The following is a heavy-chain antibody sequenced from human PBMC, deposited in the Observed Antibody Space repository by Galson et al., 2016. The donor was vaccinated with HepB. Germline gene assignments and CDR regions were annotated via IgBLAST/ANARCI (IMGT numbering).Heavy chain of an antibody. J-gene: IGHJ4*02. CDR3: ARSGWTAYFDY. CDR1: GFNFITYG. CDR2: ISSDTRYT. D-gene: IGHD3/OR15-3a*01. V-gene: IGHV3-21*01. Sequence: SLRLSCAASGFNFITYGLNWVRQAPGEGLEWVSSISSDTRYTYYADSVKGRFTVSRDNAKNSLYLQLHNLRADDTAVYYCARSGWTAYFDYWGQGTLVTVSS.